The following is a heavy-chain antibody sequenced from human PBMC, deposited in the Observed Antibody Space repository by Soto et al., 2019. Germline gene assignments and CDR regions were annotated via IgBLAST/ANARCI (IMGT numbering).Heavy chain of an antibody. J-gene: IGHJ4*02. V-gene: IGHV1-58*02. CDR1: GFTFTSSA. Sequence: SVKVSCKASGFTFTSSAMQWVRQARGQRLEWIGWIVVGSGNTNYAQKFQERVTITRDMSTSTAYMELSSLRSEDTAVYYCAADLSYDYGDYVFDYWGQGTLVTVSS. CDR2: IVVGSGNT. D-gene: IGHD4-17*01. CDR3: AADLSYDYGDYVFDY.